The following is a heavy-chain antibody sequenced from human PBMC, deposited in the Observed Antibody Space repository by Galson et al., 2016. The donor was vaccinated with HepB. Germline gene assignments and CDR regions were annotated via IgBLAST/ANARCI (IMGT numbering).Heavy chain of an antibody. CDR3: AREPSNTGYYYLDH. V-gene: IGHV3-7*01. D-gene: IGHD3-9*01. Sequence: SLRLSCAASGFTFTNYWMTWVRQAPGKGLEWVANIKEDGTEKCYADSVKGRFTISRDNARNSLYLQMNSLRAEDTGIYYCAREPSNTGYYYLDHWGRGTLVTVSS. CDR1: GFTFTNYW. J-gene: IGHJ4*02. CDR2: IKEDGTEK.